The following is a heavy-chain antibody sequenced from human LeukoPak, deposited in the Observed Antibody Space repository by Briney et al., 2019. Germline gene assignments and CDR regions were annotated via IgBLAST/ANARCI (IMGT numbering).Heavy chain of an antibody. CDR2: IRYDGSNK. Sequence: PGGSLRLSCAASGFTFSSYGMHWVRQAPGKGLEWVAFIRYDGSNKYYADSVKGRFTISRDNSKNTLYLQMNSLRAEDTAVYYCASQGVVIPPDAFDIWGQGTMVTVSS. CDR1: GFTFSSYG. D-gene: IGHD3-22*01. CDR3: ASQGVVIPPDAFDI. J-gene: IGHJ3*02. V-gene: IGHV3-30*02.